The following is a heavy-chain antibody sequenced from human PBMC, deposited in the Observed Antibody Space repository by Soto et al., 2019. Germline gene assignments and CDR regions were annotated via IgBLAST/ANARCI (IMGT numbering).Heavy chain of an antibody. D-gene: IGHD3-22*01. J-gene: IGHJ4*02. CDR3: ATAGNYDSSGRDF. Sequence: EASVQGACKAFGFIFNNYAISWVRQATGQGLEWMGWISANSGNTNYAQKLQGRLTMTTDTSTSTAYMELRSLRSDDTAVYYCATAGNYDSSGRDFWGQGTLVTSPQ. V-gene: IGHV1-18*04. CDR2: ISANSGNT. CDR1: GFIFNNYA.